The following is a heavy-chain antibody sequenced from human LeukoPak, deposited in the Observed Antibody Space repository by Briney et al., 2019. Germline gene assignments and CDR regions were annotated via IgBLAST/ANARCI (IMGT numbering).Heavy chain of an antibody. D-gene: IGHD5-18*01. J-gene: IGHJ5*02. CDR3: ATVRRAVDTAMVWHNWFDP. CDR1: GYTLTELS. V-gene: IGHV1-24*01. Sequence: ASVKVSCKVSGYTLTELSMYWVRQAPEKGLEWMGGFDPEDGETIYAQKFQGRVTMTEDTSTDTAYMELSSLRSEDTAVYYCATVRRAVDTAMVWHNWFDPWGQGTLVTVSS. CDR2: FDPEDGET.